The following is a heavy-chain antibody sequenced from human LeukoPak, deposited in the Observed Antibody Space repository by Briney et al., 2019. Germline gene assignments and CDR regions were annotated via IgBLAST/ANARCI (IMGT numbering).Heavy chain of an antibody. Sequence: PSETLSLTCTVSGGSISGYYWSWIRQPPVKGLEWIGYISYSESTNYNPSLKSRVTISVDTSKNQFSLKLSSVTAADTAVYYCARQGDDYFKDWFDPWGQGTLVTVSS. CDR2: ISYSEST. J-gene: IGHJ5*02. CDR3: ARQGDDYFKDWFDP. V-gene: IGHV4-59*08. CDR1: GGSISGYY. D-gene: IGHD5-24*01.